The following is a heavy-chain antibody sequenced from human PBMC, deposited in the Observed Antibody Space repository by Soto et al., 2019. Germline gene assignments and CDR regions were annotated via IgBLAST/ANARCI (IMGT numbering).Heavy chain of an antibody. J-gene: IGHJ4*02. V-gene: IGHV3-15*01. CDR2: IKSKTDGGTT. CDR1: GFTFSNAW. Sequence: GGSLRLSCAASGFTFSNAWMSWVRQAPGKGLEWVGRIKSKTDGGTTDYAAPVKGRFTISRDDSKNTLYLQMNSLKTEDTAVYYCTTATPSITIFRVVISAITSYFDYWGQGTLVTVSS. CDR3: TTATPSITIFRVVISAITSYFDY. D-gene: IGHD3-3*01.